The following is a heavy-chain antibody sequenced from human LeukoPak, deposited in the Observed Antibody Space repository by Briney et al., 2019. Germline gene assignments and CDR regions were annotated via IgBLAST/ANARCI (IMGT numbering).Heavy chain of an antibody. D-gene: IGHD3-22*01. CDR3: ARDLRSSSGYYYAY. Sequence: ASVKVSCKASGYTFTGSYMHWVRQAPGQGLEWMGRINPNSGGTNYAQKFQGRVTMTRDTSISTAYMELSRLRSDDTAVYYCARDLRSSSGYYYAYWGQGTLVTVSS. J-gene: IGHJ4*02. CDR1: GYTFTGSY. CDR2: INPNSGGT. V-gene: IGHV1-2*06.